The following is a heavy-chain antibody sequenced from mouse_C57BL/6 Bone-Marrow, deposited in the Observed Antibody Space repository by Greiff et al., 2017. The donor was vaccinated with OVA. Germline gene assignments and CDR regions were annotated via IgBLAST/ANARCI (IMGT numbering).Heavy chain of an antibody. CDR2: IHPNSGST. D-gene: IGHD2-4*01. CDR1: GYTFTSYW. V-gene: IGHV1-64*01. CDR3: ARDLYYDYSYWYFDV. Sequence: QVQLKQPGAELVKPGASVKLSCKASGYTFTSYWMHWVKQRPGQGLEWIGMIHPNSGSTNYNEKFKSKATLTVDKSSSTAYMQLSSLTSEDSAVYYCARDLYYDYSYWYFDVWGTGTTVTVSS. J-gene: IGHJ1*03.